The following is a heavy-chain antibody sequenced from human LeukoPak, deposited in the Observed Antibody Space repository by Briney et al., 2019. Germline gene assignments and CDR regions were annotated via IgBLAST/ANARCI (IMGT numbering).Heavy chain of an antibody. CDR2: ISAYNGNT. CDR3: ARVGDILTGYFLVDY. J-gene: IGHJ4*02. CDR1: GYTFTSYG. Sequence: ASVKVSCKASGYTFTSYGISWVRQAPGQGLEWMGWISAYNGNTNYAQKLQGRVTMTTDTSTSTAYTELRSLRSDDTAVYYCARVGDILTGYFLVDYWGQGTLVTVSS. V-gene: IGHV1-18*01. D-gene: IGHD3-9*01.